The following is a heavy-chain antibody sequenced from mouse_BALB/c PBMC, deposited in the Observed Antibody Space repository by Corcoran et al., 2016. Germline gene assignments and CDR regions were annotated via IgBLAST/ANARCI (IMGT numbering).Heavy chain of an antibody. D-gene: IGHD1-1*01. CDR1: GYTFTDYK. J-gene: IGHJ2*01. Sequence: EVLLQQSGPELVKTGDSVKIPCKASGYTFTDYKMEWVRQSHGKSLEWIGDINPRSGGTIYNQTFKGKVTLTVDKSSSTAYMEHRGLTSEDTAVYYCARWGITTFYYWGQGTTVTVSS. CDR2: INPRSGGT. V-gene: IGHV1-18*01. CDR3: ARWGITTFYY.